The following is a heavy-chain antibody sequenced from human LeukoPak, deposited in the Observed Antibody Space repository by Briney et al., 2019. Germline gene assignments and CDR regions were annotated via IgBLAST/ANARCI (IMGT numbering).Heavy chain of an antibody. CDR3: ARMGYNYGYRGFDH. J-gene: IGHJ4*02. D-gene: IGHD5-18*01. CDR2: INSDGSST. CDR1: GFTFSIYW. V-gene: IGHV3-74*01. Sequence: GGSLRLSCAASGFTFSIYWVHWVRQAPGKGLVWVSSINSDGSSTSYADSVKGRFTISRDNAKDSLYLQMNSLRAEDTAVYYCARMGYNYGYRGFDHWGQGTLVTVSS.